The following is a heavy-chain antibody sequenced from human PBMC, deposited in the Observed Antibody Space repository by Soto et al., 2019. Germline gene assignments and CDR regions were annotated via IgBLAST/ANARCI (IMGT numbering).Heavy chain of an antibody. CDR1: GYSFTSYW. CDR2: IDPSDSYT. D-gene: IGHD5-18*01. Sequence: EVQLVQSGAEVKPPGESLRISCKGSGYSFTSYWISWVRQMPGKGLEWMGRIDPSDSYTKYSPSFQGHVTISADKSISTAYLQWSSLKASDTAMYYCARISTLVDTAMAPYYYYGMDVWGQGTTVTVSS. J-gene: IGHJ6*02. CDR3: ARISTLVDTAMAPYYYYGMDV. V-gene: IGHV5-10-1*03.